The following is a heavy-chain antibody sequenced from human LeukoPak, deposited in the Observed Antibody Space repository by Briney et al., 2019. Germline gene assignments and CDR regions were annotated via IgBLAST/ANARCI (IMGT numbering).Heavy chain of an antibody. J-gene: IGHJ6*02. CDR2: ISSSSSTI. D-gene: IGHD2-15*01. Sequence: SGGSLRLSCAASGFTFSSYSMNWVRQAPGKGLEWVSYISSSSSTIYYADSVKGRFTISRDNAKNSLYLQMNSLRDEDTAVYYCAGRRAYCSGGSCYSGAYYYYGMDVWGQGTTVTVSS. CDR3: AGRRAYCSGGSCYSGAYYYYGMDV. V-gene: IGHV3-48*02. CDR1: GFTFSSYS.